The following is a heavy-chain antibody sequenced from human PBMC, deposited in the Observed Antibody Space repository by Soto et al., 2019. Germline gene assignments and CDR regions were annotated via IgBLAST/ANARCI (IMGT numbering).Heavy chain of an antibody. CDR2: INSDGSITST. Sequence: GGSLRLSCAASGFTFSTYWMHWVRQVPGKGLVWVSRINSDGSITSTRYADSVKGRFTISRDNAKNTLHLQMDSLRAEDTAVYYCARAPSRLIVTLGGVIAPYFGMDVWGQGTTVTVSS. CDR1: GFTFSTYW. D-gene: IGHD3-16*02. J-gene: IGHJ6*02. CDR3: ARAPSRLIVTLGGVIAPYFGMDV. V-gene: IGHV3-74*01.